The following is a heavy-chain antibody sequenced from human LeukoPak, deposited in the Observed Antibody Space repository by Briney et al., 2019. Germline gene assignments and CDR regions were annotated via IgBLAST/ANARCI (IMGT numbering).Heavy chain of an antibody. Sequence: GGSLRLSCAAPGLTFSSYWMSWVRQAPGKGLEWVANIKQDGSEKYYVDSVKGRFTISRDNAKNSLYLQMNSLRAEDTAVYYCARASGYSYGSDAFDIWGQGTMVTVSS. CDR1: GLTFSSYW. J-gene: IGHJ3*02. D-gene: IGHD5-18*01. V-gene: IGHV3-7*01. CDR3: ARASGYSYGSDAFDI. CDR2: IKQDGSEK.